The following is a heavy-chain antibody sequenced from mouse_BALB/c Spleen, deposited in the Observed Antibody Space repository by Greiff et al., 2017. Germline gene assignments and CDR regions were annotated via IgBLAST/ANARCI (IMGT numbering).Heavy chain of an antibody. CDR2: IDPANGNT. D-gene: IGHD2-2*01. CDR1: GFNIKDTY. J-gene: IGHJ1*01. CDR3: ARWLRWYFDV. V-gene: IGHV14-3*02. Sequence: VQLQQSGAELVKPGASVKLSCTASGFNIKDTYMHWVKQRPEQGLEWIGRIDPANGNTKYDPKFQGKATITADTSSNTAYLQLSSLTSEDTAVYSCARWLRWYFDVWGAGTTVTVSS.